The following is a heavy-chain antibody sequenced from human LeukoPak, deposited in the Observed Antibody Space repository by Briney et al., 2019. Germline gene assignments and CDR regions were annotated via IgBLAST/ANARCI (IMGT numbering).Heavy chain of an antibody. J-gene: IGHJ5*02. CDR2: ISGSGGSI. V-gene: IGHV3-23*01. D-gene: IGHD3-3*01. CDR1: GFTFSSYA. Sequence: PGGSLRLSCAASGFTFSSYAMSWVRQAPGKGLEWVSAISGSGGSIYYADSVKGRFAISRDNSKNTLYLQMNSLRAEDTAVYYCAKEPGNRYYDFWRSNWFDPWGQGTLVTVSS. CDR3: AKEPGNRYYDFWRSNWFDP.